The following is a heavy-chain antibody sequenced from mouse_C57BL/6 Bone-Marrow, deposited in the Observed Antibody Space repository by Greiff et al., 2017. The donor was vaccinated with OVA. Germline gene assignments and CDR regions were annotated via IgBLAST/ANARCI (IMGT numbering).Heavy chain of an antibody. CDR2: LSNGGGST. CDR1: GFTFSDYY. Sequence: EVKLMESGGGLVQPGGSLKLSCAASGFTFSDYYMYWVRQTPEQRLEWVAYLSNGGGSTYYPDTVKGRFTISRANAKNTLYLQMGRCKSDDTAMYYCARLGYSEDFDYWGQGTTLTVPS. D-gene: IGHD2-3*01. CDR3: ARLGYSEDFDY. J-gene: IGHJ2*01. V-gene: IGHV5-12*01.